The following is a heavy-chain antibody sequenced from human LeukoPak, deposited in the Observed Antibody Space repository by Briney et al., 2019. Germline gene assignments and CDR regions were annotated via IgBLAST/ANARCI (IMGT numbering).Heavy chain of an antibody. D-gene: IGHD3-22*01. V-gene: IGHV4-59*01. Sequence: PSETLSLTCAVYGGSFSGYYWSWIRQPPGKGLEWIGYIYYSGSTNYNPSLKSRVTISVDTSKNQFSLKLSSVTAADTAVYYCARGSSEYAFDIWGQGTMVTVSS. J-gene: IGHJ3*02. CDR3: ARGSSEYAFDI. CDR1: GGSFSGYY. CDR2: IYYSGST.